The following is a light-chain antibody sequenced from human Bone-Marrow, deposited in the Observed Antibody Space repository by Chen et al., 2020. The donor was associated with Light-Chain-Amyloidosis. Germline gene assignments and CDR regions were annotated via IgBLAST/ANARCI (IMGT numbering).Light chain of an antibody. CDR3: QVWDRSSDRPV. V-gene: IGLV3-21*02. CDR1: NIGSTS. CDR2: DAS. J-gene: IGLJ3*02. Sequence: SYVLTQPSSVSVAPGQTATIACGGNNIGSTSVHWYQQTPGQAPLLVVYDASDRPSGISERLSGSKSGNTATLTISRVEAGDEADYYCQVWDRSSDRPVFGGGTKLTVL.